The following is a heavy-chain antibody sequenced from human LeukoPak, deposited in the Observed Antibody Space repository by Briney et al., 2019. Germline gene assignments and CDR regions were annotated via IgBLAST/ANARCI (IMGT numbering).Heavy chain of an antibody. J-gene: IGHJ4*02. CDR3: ARALVGATRGVFDY. Sequence: QPGGSLRLSCAASGFTFSSYEMNWVRQTPGKGLEWVSYISSSGSTIYYADSVKGRFTISRDNAKNSLYLQMNSLRAEDTAVYYCARALVGATRGVFDYWGQGTLVTVSS. CDR1: GFTFSSYE. D-gene: IGHD1-26*01. CDR2: ISSSGSTI. V-gene: IGHV3-48*03.